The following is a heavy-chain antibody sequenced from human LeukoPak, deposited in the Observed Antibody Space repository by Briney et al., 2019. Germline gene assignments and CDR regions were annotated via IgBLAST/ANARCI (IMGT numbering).Heavy chain of an antibody. CDR3: ARVAGYCSSSSCQNFYHSYYMDV. V-gene: IGHV3-48*01. D-gene: IGHD2-2*01. CDR2: ISSSSSTR. J-gene: IGHJ6*03. CDR1: GFTFSSYS. Sequence: SGGSLRLSCAASGFTFSSYSMNWVRQAPGKGLEWVSYISSSSSTRYYADSVKGRFTISRDNAKNSLYLQMNSLRVEDTAVYFCARVAGYCSSSSCQNFYHSYYMDVWGKGTTVTVSS.